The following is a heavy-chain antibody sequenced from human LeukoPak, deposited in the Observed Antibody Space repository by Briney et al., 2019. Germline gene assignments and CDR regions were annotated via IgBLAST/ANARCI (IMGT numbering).Heavy chain of an antibody. V-gene: IGHV3-48*04. CDR3: ARDQDLAGLGIADYYDMDV. J-gene: IGHJ6*02. Sequence: PGGSLRLSCAASGFTFSFYNMNWVRQAPGKGLEWVSYISSSSSIMRYADSVKGRFTVSRDNAKNSLYLQMNSLRAEDTAVYYCARDQDLAGLGIADYYDMDVWGQGTTVTVSS. D-gene: IGHD6-13*01. CDR1: GFTFSFYN. CDR2: ISSSSSIM.